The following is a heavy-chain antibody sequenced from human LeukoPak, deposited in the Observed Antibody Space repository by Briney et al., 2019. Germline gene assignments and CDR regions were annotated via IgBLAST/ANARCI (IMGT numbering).Heavy chain of an antibody. CDR3: ARGLVVVVAASDAFDI. CDR1: GFTFSNFW. D-gene: IGHD2-15*01. CDR2: IKLDGGAT. Sequence: GSLRLSCAASGFTFSNFWMAWVRQVPGKGPEWVADIKLDGGATYYLDSVRGRFTISRDNAKNSLYLQMNSLRAEDTAVYYCARGLVVVVAASDAFDIWGQGTMVTVSS. J-gene: IGHJ3*02. V-gene: IGHV3-7*01.